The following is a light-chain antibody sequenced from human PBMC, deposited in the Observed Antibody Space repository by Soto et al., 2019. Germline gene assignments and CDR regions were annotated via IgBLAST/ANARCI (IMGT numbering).Light chain of an antibody. CDR2: DVS. V-gene: IGLV2-11*01. CDR1: SSDVGGYNY. CDR3: CSYAGSYTVV. J-gene: IGLJ2*01. Sequence: QSVLTQPRSVSGSPGQSVTISCTGTSSDVGGYNYVSWYQQHPGKAPKLMLYDVSKRPSGVPDRFSGSKSGNTASLTISGLQTEDEADYYCCSYAGSYTVVFGGGTKVTVL.